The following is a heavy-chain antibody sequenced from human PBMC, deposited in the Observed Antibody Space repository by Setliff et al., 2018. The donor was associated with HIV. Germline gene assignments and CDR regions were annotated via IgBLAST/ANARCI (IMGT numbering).Heavy chain of an antibody. CDR3: ARARHQITIFDY. J-gene: IGHJ4*02. Sequence: ASVKVSCKASGYTFTSYDINWVRQATGQGLEWMGWMNPNSGNTGYAQKFQGRVTMTRNTSISTTYTELSSLRSEDTAVYYCARARHQITIFDYWGQGMLVTVSS. V-gene: IGHV1-8*02. D-gene: IGHD3-10*01. CDR1: GYTFTSYD. CDR2: MNPNSGNT.